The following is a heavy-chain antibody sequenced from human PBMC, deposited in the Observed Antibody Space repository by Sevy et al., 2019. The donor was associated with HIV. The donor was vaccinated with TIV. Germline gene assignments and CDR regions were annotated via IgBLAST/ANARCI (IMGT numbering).Heavy chain of an antibody. CDR3: ASLSGITIFGVVWARQYYYYMDV. CDR1: GFTFSSYA. Sequence: GGSLRLSCAASGFTFSSYAVHWVRQAPGKGLEWVAVISYDGSNKYYADSVKGRFTISRDNSKNTLYLQMNSLRAEDTAVYYCASLSGITIFGVVWARQYYYYMDVWGKGTTVTVSS. J-gene: IGHJ6*03. V-gene: IGHV3-30-3*01. D-gene: IGHD3-3*01. CDR2: ISYDGSNK.